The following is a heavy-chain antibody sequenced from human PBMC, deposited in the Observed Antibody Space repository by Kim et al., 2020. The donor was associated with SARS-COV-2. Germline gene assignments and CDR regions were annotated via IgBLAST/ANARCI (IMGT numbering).Heavy chain of an antibody. CDR2: INAGNGNT. CDR1: GYTFTSYA. CDR3: ARDAPAGNIAVAGRPIVTLSFDY. V-gene: IGHV1-3*01. J-gene: IGHJ4*02. D-gene: IGHD6-19*01. Sequence: ASVKVSCKASGYTFTSYAMHWVRQAPGQRLEWMGWINAGNGNTKYSQKFQGRVTITRDTSASTAYMELSSLRSEDTAVYYCARDAPAGNIAVAGRPIVTLSFDYWGQGTLVTVSS.